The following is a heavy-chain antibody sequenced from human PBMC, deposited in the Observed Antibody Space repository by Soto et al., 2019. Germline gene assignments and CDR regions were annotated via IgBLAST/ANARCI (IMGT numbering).Heavy chain of an antibody. CDR1: GFTFSRYS. Sequence: GGSLRLSCAASGFTFSRYSMNWVRQAPVKGLEWVSSISSSSSSYIYYADSVKCRFTSSTDNANNSLYLQMNSLRADDTAVYYCAREPLNQYRSGWYVYWGQGTLVTVS. V-gene: IGHV3-21*01. J-gene: IGHJ4*02. CDR3: AREPLNQYRSGWYVY. CDR2: ISSSSSSYI. D-gene: IGHD6-19*01.